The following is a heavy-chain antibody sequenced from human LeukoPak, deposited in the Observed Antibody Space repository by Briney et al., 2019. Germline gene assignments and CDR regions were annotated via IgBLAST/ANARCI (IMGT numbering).Heavy chain of an antibody. CDR1: GYTFTGYY. J-gene: IGHJ2*01. Sequence: DLVRVSCKASGYTFTGYYMHWVRQAPGQGLEWMGWINPNSGGTDYAQKFQGRVTMTRDTSISTAYMELSRLRSDDTAVYYCARQWLVRDWYFDLWRRGTLVTVSS. CDR2: INPNSGGT. V-gene: IGHV1-2*02. CDR3: ARQWLVRDWYFDL. D-gene: IGHD6-19*01.